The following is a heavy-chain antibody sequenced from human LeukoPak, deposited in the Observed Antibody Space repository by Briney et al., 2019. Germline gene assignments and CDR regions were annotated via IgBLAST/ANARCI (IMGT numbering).Heavy chain of an antibody. CDR1: GFTLSSYV. D-gene: IGHD2-15*01. Sequence: GGSLRLSCAASGFTLSSYVMTWVRQAPGKGLEWVSVITGSDSRSYYADSVKGRFSISRDNSKNTVYLQMNSLRAEDTAAYYCAKVTLPGGGRNHDAFDVWGQGTMVTVSS. CDR2: ITGSDSRS. V-gene: IGHV3-23*01. CDR3: AKVTLPGGGRNHDAFDV. J-gene: IGHJ3*01.